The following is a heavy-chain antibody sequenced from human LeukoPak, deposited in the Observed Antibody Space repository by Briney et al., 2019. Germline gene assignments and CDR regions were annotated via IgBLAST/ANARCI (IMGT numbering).Heavy chain of an antibody. J-gene: IGHJ4*02. CDR1: GGSISSGDYY. V-gene: IGHV3-66*02. Sequence: ETLSLTCTVSGGSISSGDYYWSWVRQVPGKGLEWVSVIYSGGSTYYADSVKGRFAISRDNSKNTLYLQMNSLRAEDTAVYYCARVAGYGGNVDYWGQGTLVTVSS. CDR3: ARVAGYGGNVDY. D-gene: IGHD4-23*01. CDR2: IYSGGST.